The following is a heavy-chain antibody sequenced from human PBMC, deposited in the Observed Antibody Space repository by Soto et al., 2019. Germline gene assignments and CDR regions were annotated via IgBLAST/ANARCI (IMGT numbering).Heavy chain of an antibody. Sequence: GGSLRLSCAASGFTFSTYAMSWVRQAPGKGLEWVSVIYSGGSTYYADSVKGRFTISGDNSKNTLYLQMNSLRAEDTAVYYCARDYYYYYGMDVWGQGTTVTVSS. V-gene: IGHV3-66*01. CDR2: IYSGGST. J-gene: IGHJ6*02. CDR1: GFTFSTYA. CDR3: ARDYYYYYGMDV.